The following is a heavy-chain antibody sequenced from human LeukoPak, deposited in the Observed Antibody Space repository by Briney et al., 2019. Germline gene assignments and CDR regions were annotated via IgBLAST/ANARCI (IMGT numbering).Heavy chain of an antibody. V-gene: IGHV3-74*01. D-gene: IGHD5-18*01. CDR3: AIGYNYGPYYFDY. CDR1: GFTFSNYW. Sequence: GGSLRLSCAASGFTFSNYWMAWVRQAPGRGLVWVSRINTDGSSTSSADSVEGRFTISRDNVKNTLYLEMNSLRVEDTAVYYCAIGYNYGPYYFDYWGQGTLVTVSS. CDR2: INTDGSST. J-gene: IGHJ4*02.